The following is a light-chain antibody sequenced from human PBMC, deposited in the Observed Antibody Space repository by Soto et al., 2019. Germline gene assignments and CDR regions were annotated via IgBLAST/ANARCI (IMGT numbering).Light chain of an antibody. Sequence: EIQMTQSPSSLAASVGDRVTITCQASEDINRYLHWYQQKPGKAPTVLIYASSSLQGGVPLRFSGSVSVTYFPLTISSLQSEDYATYYCQPSFAPPRTFGQGTRVET. CDR3: QPSFAPPRT. CDR2: ASS. V-gene: IGKV1-39*01. CDR1: EDINRY. J-gene: IGKJ1*01.